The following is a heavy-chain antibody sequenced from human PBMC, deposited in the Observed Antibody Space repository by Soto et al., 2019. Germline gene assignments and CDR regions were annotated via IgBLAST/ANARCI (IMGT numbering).Heavy chain of an antibody. J-gene: IGHJ3*02. Sequence: GESLKISCKVSGYIFTTYWIAWVRQMPGKGLEWMGVIYPGDSDTIYSPSFQGRVTISADKSINTAYLQMNSLTAEDTAVYYCTRRPQRASGGLHAFDIWGQGTMVTVSS. D-gene: IGHD2-15*01. CDR2: IYPGDSDT. CDR1: GYIFTTYW. V-gene: IGHV5-51*01. CDR3: TRRPQRASGGLHAFDI.